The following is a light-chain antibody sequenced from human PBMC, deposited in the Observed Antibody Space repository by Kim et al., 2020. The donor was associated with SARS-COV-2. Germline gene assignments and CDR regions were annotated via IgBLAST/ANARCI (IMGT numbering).Light chain of an antibody. V-gene: IGLV1-51*01. Sequence: QSVLTQPPSVSAAPGQKVTISCSGSSSNIGNNYVSWYQQVPETAPKLLIYDNNKRPSGIPDRFSGSKSGTSATLGITGLQTGDDADYYCGTWDTSLSTGLFGGGTQLTVL. CDR2: DNN. J-gene: IGLJ2*01. CDR3: GTWDTSLSTGL. CDR1: SSNIGNNY.